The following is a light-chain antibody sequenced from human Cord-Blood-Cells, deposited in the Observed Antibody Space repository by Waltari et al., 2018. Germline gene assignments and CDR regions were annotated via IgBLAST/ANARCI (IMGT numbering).Light chain of an antibody. Sequence: DIVMTLSPASLAVSLGERATINCKSSQSVLYSSNNKNYLAWYQQKPGQPPKLHIYWASTRQSGVPDRFSGSGSGTDFTLTISSLQAEDGAVYYCQQYYSTPFTFGPGTKVDIK. J-gene: IGKJ3*01. CDR1: QSVLYSSNNKNY. CDR2: WAS. V-gene: IGKV4-1*01. CDR3: QQYYSTPFT.